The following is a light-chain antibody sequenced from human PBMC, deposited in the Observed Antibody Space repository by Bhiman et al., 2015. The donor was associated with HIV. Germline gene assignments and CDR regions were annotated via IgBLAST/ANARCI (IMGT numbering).Light chain of an antibody. CDR2: DVS. CDR3: SSYTSTGTYV. J-gene: IGLJ1*01. V-gene: IGLV2-14*03. CDR1: SSDVGGYNY. Sequence: QSALTQPASVSGSPGQSITISCTGTSSDVGGYNYVSWYQQYPGKAPKLMIYDVSNRPSGVPNRFSGSKSDNTASLTISGLQAEDEADYYCSSYTSTGTYVFGTGTKLTVL.